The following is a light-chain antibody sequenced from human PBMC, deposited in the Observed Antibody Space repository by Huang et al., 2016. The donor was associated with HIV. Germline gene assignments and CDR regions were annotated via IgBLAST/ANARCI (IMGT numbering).Light chain of an antibody. CDR2: AAS. Sequence: EIVLTQSPATLSLSPGERATLSCRASQSVSSYLAWYQQKPGQAPRLLIYAASNRATGFPARFSGSGSGTDFTLTISSLEPEDFAVYYCQQRSNWAPITFGGGTKVEIK. J-gene: IGKJ4*01. V-gene: IGKV3-11*01. CDR3: QQRSNWAPIT. CDR1: QSVSSY.